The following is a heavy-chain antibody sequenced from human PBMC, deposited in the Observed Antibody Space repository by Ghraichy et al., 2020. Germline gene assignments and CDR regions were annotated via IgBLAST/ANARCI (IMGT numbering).Heavy chain of an antibody. Sequence: GGSLRLSCAASGFTFSNYAMSWVRQAPGKGLEWVSTISGSGTNTYYADSVKGRFTISRDNSKNTLYLQMNSLRAEDTAVYYCANGRGFHHFDYWGQGALVTVS. CDR2: ISGSGTNT. V-gene: IGHV3-23*01. CDR1: GFTFSNYA. D-gene: IGHD3-10*01. CDR3: ANGRGFHHFDY. J-gene: IGHJ4*02.